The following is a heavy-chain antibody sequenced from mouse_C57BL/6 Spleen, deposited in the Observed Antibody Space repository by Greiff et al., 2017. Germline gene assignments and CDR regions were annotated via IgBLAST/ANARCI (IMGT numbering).Heavy chain of an antibody. D-gene: IGHD2-5*01. CDR3: ARGSNYDAMDY. J-gene: IGHJ4*01. CDR2: LDPSDSYT. Sequence: VQLQQPGAELVMPGASVKLSCKASGYTFTSYWMHWVKQRPGQGLEWIGELDPSDSYTNYNQKFKGKSTLTVDKSSSTAYMQLSSLTSEDSAVYYCARGSNYDAMDYWGQGTSVTVSS. CDR1: GYTFTSYW. V-gene: IGHV1-69*01.